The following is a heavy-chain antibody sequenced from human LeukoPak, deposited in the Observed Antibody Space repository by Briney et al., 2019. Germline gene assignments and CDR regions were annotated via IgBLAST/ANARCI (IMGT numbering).Heavy chain of an antibody. CDR2: ISGSGGST. V-gene: IGHV3-23*01. J-gene: IGHJ4*02. D-gene: IGHD1-7*01. CDR3: AKDLGNWNSGTPGSY. CDR1: GFTFSSYA. Sequence: PGGFLRLSCAASGFTFSSYAMSWVRQAPGKGLEWVSAISGSGGSTYYADSVKGRFTISRDNSKNTLYLQMNSLRAEDTAVYYCAKDLGNWNSGTPGSYWGQGTLVTVSS.